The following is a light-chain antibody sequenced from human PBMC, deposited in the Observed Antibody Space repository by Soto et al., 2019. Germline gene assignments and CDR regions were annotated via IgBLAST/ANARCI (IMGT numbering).Light chain of an antibody. CDR3: QLYGSSPPRYT. Sequence: EIVLTQSPGTLYLSPGERATLSCRASQSVSSNYLAWYQQKRGQAPRLLIYAASARATGIPDRFSGSGSGTDFTHTISRLEPEDFAVYFCQLYGSSPPRYTFAQGTKLEIK. J-gene: IGKJ2*01. V-gene: IGKV3-20*01. CDR1: QSVSSNY. CDR2: AAS.